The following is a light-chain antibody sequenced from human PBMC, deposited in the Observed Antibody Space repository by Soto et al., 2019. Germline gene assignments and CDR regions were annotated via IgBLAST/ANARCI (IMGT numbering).Light chain of an antibody. J-gene: IGKJ2*01. CDR3: QQLNRYPYT. CDR1: QSISSW. V-gene: IGKV1-5*01. CDR2: DAS. Sequence: DIQMTQSPSTLSASVGERVTITCRASQSISSWLAWYQQKPGKAPKLLIYDASSLESGVPSRFSGSGSGTEFTLTISSLQPDDFATYYCQQLNRYPYTFGQGTKVDIK.